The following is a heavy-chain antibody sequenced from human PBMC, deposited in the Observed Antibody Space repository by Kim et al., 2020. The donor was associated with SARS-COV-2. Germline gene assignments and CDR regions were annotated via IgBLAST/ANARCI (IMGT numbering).Heavy chain of an antibody. D-gene: IGHD1-7*01. CDR2: K. Sequence: KVYGGSVEGRFTISRDNAKNSVYLQISGLRDDDTATYFCARAGGVGTVDYWGQGILVTVSS. J-gene: IGHJ4*02. CDR3: ARAGGVGTVDY. V-gene: IGHV3-7*04.